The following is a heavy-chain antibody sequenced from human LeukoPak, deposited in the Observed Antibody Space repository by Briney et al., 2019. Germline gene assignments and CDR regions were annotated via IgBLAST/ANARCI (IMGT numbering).Heavy chain of an antibody. CDR1: GGSISSYY. Sequence: SETLSLTCTVSGGSISSYYWSWIRQPPGKGLEWIGEINHSGSTNYNPSLKSRVTISVDTSKNQFSLKLSSVTAADTAVYYCARGGDYYGSGSRHYYYYMDVWGKGTTVTISS. CDR2: INHSGST. D-gene: IGHD3-10*01. V-gene: IGHV4-34*01. J-gene: IGHJ6*03. CDR3: ARGGDYYGSGSRHYYYYMDV.